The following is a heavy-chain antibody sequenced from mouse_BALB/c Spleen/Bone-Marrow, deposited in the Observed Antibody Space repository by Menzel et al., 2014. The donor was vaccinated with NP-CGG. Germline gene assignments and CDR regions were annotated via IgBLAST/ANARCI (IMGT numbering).Heavy chain of an antibody. CDR3: TRDPFYYGSSYAMDY. CDR2: ISSGGSYT. Sequence: EVQRVESGGGLVKPGGSLKLSCAASGFTFSSYTMSWVRQTPEKRLEWVATISSGGSYTYYPDSVKGRFTISRDNAKNTLYLQMSSLKSEDTAMYYCTRDPFYYGSSYAMDYWGQGTSVTASS. D-gene: IGHD1-1*01. V-gene: IGHV5-6-4*01. J-gene: IGHJ4*01. CDR1: GFTFSSYT.